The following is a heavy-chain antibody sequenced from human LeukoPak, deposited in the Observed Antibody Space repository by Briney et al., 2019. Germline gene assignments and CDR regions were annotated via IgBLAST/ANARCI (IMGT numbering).Heavy chain of an antibody. CDR3: ARTFYGDYALDAFDI. J-gene: IGHJ3*02. V-gene: IGHV4-31*03. Sequence: SETLSLTCTVSGGSLSSGGYYWGWTRQHPGKGLEWLGYIYYSESTSYHPSLKSRVTISGDTSKNQFYLKLSSVTAADTAVYYCARTFYGDYALDAFDIWGQGTMVTVSS. D-gene: IGHD4-17*01. CDR2: IYYSEST. CDR1: GGSLSSGGYY.